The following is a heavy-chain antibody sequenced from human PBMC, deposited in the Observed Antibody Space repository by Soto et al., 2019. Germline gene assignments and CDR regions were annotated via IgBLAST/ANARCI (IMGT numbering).Heavy chain of an antibody. Sequence: PGGSLRLSCAASGFTFSSYGMHWVRQAPGKGLEWVAVIWYDGSNKYYADSVKGRFTISRDNSKNTLYLQMNSLRAEDTAVYYCARVLPSLGYCSSTSCYSYGMDVWGQGTTVTVSS. J-gene: IGHJ6*02. CDR2: IWYDGSNK. D-gene: IGHD2-2*02. CDR1: GFTFSSYG. CDR3: ARVLPSLGYCSSTSCYSYGMDV. V-gene: IGHV3-33*01.